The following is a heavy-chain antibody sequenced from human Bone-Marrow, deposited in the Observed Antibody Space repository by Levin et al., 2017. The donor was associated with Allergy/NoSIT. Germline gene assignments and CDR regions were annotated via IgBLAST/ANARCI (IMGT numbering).Heavy chain of an antibody. V-gene: IGHV1-46*01. D-gene: IGHD3-10*01. CDR1: GFVFSNHY. Sequence: GESLKISCQASGFVFSNHYIHWMRQAPGQGPEWMGIISPTGDDTRYIEKLQGRVTMTRDTSTSTVYMELRSLRSDDTAVYYCAKDSGSFGSDYWGQGTLVIVSS. CDR3: AKDSGSFGSDY. CDR2: ISPTGDDT. J-gene: IGHJ4*02.